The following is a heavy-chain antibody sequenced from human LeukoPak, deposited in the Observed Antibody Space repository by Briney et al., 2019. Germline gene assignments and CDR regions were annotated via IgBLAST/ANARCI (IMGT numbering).Heavy chain of an antibody. Sequence: GASVKVSCKASGYTFTRYAMNWLRQAPGQGLEWMGWINPNTGNPTYAQAFTGRFVFSLDTSVSTAYLQISSLNTEDTAVYYCEIDQPVAGVSNFDSWGQGTLVTVSS. D-gene: IGHD6-19*01. CDR2: INPNTGNP. V-gene: IGHV7-4-1*02. CDR3: EIDQPVAGVSNFDS. J-gene: IGHJ4*02. CDR1: GYTFTRYA.